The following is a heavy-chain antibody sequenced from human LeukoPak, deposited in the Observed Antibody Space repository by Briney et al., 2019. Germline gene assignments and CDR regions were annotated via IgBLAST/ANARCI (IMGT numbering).Heavy chain of an antibody. CDR1: GYTFTSYY. CDR2: MNPNSGST. Sequence: GASVKVSCKASGYTFTSYYMHWVRQAPGQGLEWMGWMNPNSGSTGFAQKFQGRVTLTRNTSINTAYMELSSLRSEDTAVYYCARLTSTASLWGQGTLVTVSS. D-gene: IGHD5-18*01. J-gene: IGHJ4*02. CDR3: ARLTSTASL. V-gene: IGHV1-8*02.